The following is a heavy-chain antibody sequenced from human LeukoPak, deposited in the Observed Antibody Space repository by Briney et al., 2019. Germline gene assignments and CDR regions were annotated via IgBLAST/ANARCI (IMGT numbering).Heavy chain of an antibody. J-gene: IGHJ4*02. D-gene: IGHD6-13*01. CDR2: ISWNSGSI. V-gene: IGHV3-9*03. CDR1: GFIFDDYA. CDR3: AVQRTLWQQVLDH. Sequence: PGGSLRLSCAASGFIFDDYAMHWVRQAPGKGLEWVSGISWNSGSIGYADSVKGRFTISRDNAKNPLYLQMNSLRAEDMALYYCAVQRTLWQQVLDHWGQGTLVTVSS.